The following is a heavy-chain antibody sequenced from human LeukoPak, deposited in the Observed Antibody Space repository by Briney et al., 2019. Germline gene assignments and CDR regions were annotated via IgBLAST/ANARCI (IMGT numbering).Heavy chain of an antibody. D-gene: IGHD6-6*01. V-gene: IGHV4-4*09. CDR3: ARTYSSSSHFDY. Sequence: SETLSLTCTVSGGSISSYCWSWIRQPPGKGLEWIGHIYTSGSTNYNPSLKSRVTISVDTSKNQFSLKVSSVTAADTAVYYCARTYSSSSHFDYWGQGTLVTVSS. J-gene: IGHJ4*02. CDR1: GGSISSYC. CDR2: IYTSGST.